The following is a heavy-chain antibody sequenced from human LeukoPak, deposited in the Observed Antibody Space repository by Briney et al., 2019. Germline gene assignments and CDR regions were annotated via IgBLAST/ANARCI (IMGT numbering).Heavy chain of an antibody. V-gene: IGHV4-59*08. D-gene: IGHD5-18*01. CDR1: GSSISSYY. CDR2: IYYSGNT. Sequence: SETLSLTCTVSGSSISSYYWSWIRQPPGKGLEWNGYIYYSGNTNYSPSLKSRVTVSVDRSKSQFSLRLSSVTAADTAVYYCARHVDSAMGPSQYFQHWGQGTLVTVSS. J-gene: IGHJ1*01. CDR3: ARHVDSAMGPSQYFQH.